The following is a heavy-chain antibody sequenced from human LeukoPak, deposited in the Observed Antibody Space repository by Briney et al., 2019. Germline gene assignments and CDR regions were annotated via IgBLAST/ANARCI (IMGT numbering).Heavy chain of an antibody. CDR3: ATVRGSSGTYYIDY. V-gene: IGHV3-33*01. Sequence: PGRSLRLSCAASGFTFSNYGMHWVRQAPGKGLEWVAIIWYDGSNKYYADSVKGRFTISRDNSKNTLYLQMNSLRAEDTAIYYCATVRGSSGTYYIDYWGQGTLVTVSS. D-gene: IGHD3-10*01. CDR2: IWYDGSNK. CDR1: GFTFSNYG. J-gene: IGHJ4*02.